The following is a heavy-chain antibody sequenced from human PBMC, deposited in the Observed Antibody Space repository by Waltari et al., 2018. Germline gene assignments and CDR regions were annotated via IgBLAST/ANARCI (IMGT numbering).Heavy chain of an antibody. CDR1: GYTFTSYY. J-gene: IGHJ4*02. V-gene: IGHV1-46*01. Sequence: QVQLVQPGAEVTKPGASVTVSCKASGYTFTSYYMHWVRPAHGHGLEWRGIINPSGGSTSYAQKFQGRVTMTRDTSTSTVYMELSSLRSEDTAVYYCARVGTYYYGSGSYYPIAFDYWGQGTLVTVSS. D-gene: IGHD3-10*01. CDR3: ARVGTYYYGSGSYYPIAFDY. CDR2: INPSGGST.